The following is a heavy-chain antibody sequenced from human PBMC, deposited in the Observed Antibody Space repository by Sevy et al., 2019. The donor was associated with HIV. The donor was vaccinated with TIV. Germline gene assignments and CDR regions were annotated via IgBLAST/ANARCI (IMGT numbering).Heavy chain of an antibody. CDR3: ASGLKGYCSSTSCYTTGYYYYYGMDV. CDR1: GYTFTSYD. V-gene: IGHV1-8*01. D-gene: IGHD2-2*02. CDR2: MNPNSGNT. Sequence: ASVKVSCKASGYTFTSYDINWVRQATGQGLEWMGWMNPNSGNTGYAQKFQGRVTMTRNTSISTAYMELSSLRSEDTAVYYCASGLKGYCSSTSCYTTGYYYYYGMDVWGQRTTVTVSS. J-gene: IGHJ6*02.